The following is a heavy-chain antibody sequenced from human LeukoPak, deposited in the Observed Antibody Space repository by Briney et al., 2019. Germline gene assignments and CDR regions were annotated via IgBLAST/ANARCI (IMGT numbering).Heavy chain of an antibody. Sequence: SETLSLTCTVSGGSISSSSYYWGWIRQPPGKGLEWIGSIYYSGSTYYNPSLKSRVTISVDTSKNQFSLKLSSVTAADTAVYYCARDPPYYYGISSVDVWGQGTTVTVSS. CDR2: IYYSGST. V-gene: IGHV4-39*07. D-gene: IGHD3-10*01. J-gene: IGHJ6*02. CDR1: GGSISSSSYY. CDR3: ARDPPYYYGISSVDV.